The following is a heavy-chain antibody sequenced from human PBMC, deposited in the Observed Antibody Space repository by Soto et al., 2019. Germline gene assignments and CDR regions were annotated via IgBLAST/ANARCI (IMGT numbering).Heavy chain of an antibody. CDR3: VSRTVTTFNAFDI. CDR2: IYYSENT. Sequence: QLQLQESDPGLVKPSETLSLTCTVSGGSISRNNYYWGWVRQPPGQGLEWIGSIYYSENTYYNPSLKSRVTIYLDTSKNQFSLKLSSVTAADTAVYYCVSRTVTTFNAFDIWGQGTMVTVSS. CDR1: GGSISRNNYY. J-gene: IGHJ3*02. V-gene: IGHV4-39*01. D-gene: IGHD4-17*01.